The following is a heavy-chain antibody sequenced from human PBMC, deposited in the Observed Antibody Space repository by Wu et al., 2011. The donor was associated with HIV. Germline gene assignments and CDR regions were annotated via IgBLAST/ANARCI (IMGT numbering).Heavy chain of an antibody. V-gene: IGHV1-18*01. CDR3: ARVMRGYQLLSWDV. J-gene: IGHJ6*04. D-gene: IGHD2-2*01. Sequence: QVQLVQSGAEVKKPGASVKVSCKASGYTFTSYGISWVRQAPGQGLQWMGWISAYNGNTNYAQKFQGRVTMTRDTSISTAYMELSRLRSDDTAVYYCARVMRGYQLLSWDVWGDRDTVTVSS. CDR1: GYTFTSYG. CDR2: ISAYNGNT.